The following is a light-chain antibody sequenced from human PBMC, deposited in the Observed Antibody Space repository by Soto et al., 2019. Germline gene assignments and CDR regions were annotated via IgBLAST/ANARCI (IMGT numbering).Light chain of an antibody. V-gene: IGLV2-14*01. CDR3: SSYTSSSTPFV. CDR2: DVS. Sequence: QSVLTQPASVSGSPGQSITISCTGTSSEVGGYNYVSWYQQHPGKAPKLMIYDVSNRPSGVSNRFSGSKSGNTASLTISGLQAEDEADYYCSSYTSSSTPFVFGTG. CDR1: SSEVGGYNY. J-gene: IGLJ1*01.